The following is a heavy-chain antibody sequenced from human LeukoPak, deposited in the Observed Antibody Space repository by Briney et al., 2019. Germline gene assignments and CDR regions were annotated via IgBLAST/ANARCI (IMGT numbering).Heavy chain of an antibody. D-gene: IGHD5-12*01. CDR1: GFTFDDYA. V-gene: IGHV3-9*01. CDR2: ISWNSGSM. J-gene: IGHJ4*02. Sequence: GRSLRLSCAASGFTFDDYAMHWVRQAPGKGLEWVSGISWNSGSMGYADSVKGRFTISRDNAKNSLYLQMNSLRAEDTALYYCAKAEGDIVATIFDYWGQGTLVTVSS. CDR3: AKAEGDIVATIFDY.